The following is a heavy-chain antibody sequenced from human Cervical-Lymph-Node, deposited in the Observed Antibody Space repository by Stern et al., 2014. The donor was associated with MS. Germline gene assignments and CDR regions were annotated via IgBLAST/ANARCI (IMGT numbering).Heavy chain of an antibody. Sequence: QLVDSGGGLVQPGRSLRLSCIASGFSFDDSAMHWVRQVPGKGLAWVSGIGWNSATIGYADAVKGRFTIARDNARNSLYLEINSLRPEDTALYYCAKGGFLGYYAGLDVWGQGTPVTVSS. CDR1: GFSFDDSA. V-gene: IGHV3-9*01. D-gene: IGHD2/OR15-2a*01. CDR3: AKGGFLGYYAGLDV. J-gene: IGHJ6*02. CDR2: IGWNSATI.